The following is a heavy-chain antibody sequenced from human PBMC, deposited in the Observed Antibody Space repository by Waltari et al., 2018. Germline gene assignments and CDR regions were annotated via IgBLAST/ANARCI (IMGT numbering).Heavy chain of an antibody. V-gene: IGHV3-23*01. J-gene: IGHJ4*02. CDR1: GFPYNTYV. Sequence: EVQLLESGGGLVQPGGSLRLPCAASGFPYNTYVMNWVRQAPGKGLEWVSSISDGGGIINYADSVKGRFTISRDNSKNTLYLQMNTLRAEDTAVYYCARGSGVDYWGQGTLVTISS. CDR3: ARGSGVDY. CDR2: ISDGGGII. D-gene: IGHD7-27*01.